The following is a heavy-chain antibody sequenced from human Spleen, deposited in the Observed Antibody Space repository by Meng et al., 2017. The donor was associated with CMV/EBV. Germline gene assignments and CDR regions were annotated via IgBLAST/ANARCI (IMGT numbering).Heavy chain of an antibody. Sequence: SETLSLTCTVSGGSISSYYWSWIRQPPGKGLEWIGYIYYSGSTNYNPPLKSRVTISVDTSKNQFPLKLSSVTAADTAVYYCARVSGYSSSWYGTADYWGQGTLVTVSS. CDR3: ARVSGYSSSWYGTADY. J-gene: IGHJ4*02. V-gene: IGHV4-59*01. D-gene: IGHD6-13*01. CDR2: IYYSGST. CDR1: GGSISSYY.